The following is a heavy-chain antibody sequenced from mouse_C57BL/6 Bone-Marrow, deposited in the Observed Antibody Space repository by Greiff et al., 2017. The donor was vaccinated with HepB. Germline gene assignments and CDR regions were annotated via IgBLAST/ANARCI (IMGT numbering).Heavy chain of an antibody. Sequence: QVQLQQPGAELVKPGASVKMSCKASGYTFTSYWITWVKQRPGQGLEWIGDIYPGSGSTNYNEKFKSKATLTVDPSSSTAYMQLSSLTSEGSAVYYCAKGNKVVTKDYAMDYWGQGTSVTVSS. CDR2: IYPGSGST. V-gene: IGHV1-55*01. CDR3: AKGNKVVTKDYAMDY. D-gene: IGHD1-1*01. CDR1: GYTFTSYW. J-gene: IGHJ4*01.